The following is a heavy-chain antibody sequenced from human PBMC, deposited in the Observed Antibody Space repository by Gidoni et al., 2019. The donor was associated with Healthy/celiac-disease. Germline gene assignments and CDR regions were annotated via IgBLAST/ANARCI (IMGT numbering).Heavy chain of an antibody. CDR2: KKRDGSEK. CDR1: GFTFSSHW. V-gene: IGHV3-7*03. Sequence: VQLVESGRALVQPGGSMRLSCAAHGFTFSSHWMLWVRQAPGKGLEWVANKKRDGSEKYYVDSVKGRFTISRDKAKNSLYLQMNSLRAEDTAVYYCATLYYYDSSGYRRVGYYFDYWGQGTLVTVSS. CDR3: ATLYYYDSSGYRRVGYYFDY. D-gene: IGHD3-22*01. J-gene: IGHJ4*02.